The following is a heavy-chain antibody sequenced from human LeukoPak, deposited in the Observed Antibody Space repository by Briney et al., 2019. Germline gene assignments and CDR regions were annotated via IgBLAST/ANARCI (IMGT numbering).Heavy chain of an antibody. CDR1: GFTFSSYA. CDR3: ARDDEGSCTSASCYKWSDP. D-gene: IGHD2-2*02. V-gene: IGHV3-23*01. CDR2: ISGSGGST. J-gene: IGHJ5*02. Sequence: GGSLRLSCAASGFTFSSYAMTWVRQAPGKGLEWVSTISGSGGSTYYADSVKGRFTISRDNSKNTLFLQINSLRAEDTAVYYCARDDEGSCTSASCYKWSDPWGQGTLVTVSS.